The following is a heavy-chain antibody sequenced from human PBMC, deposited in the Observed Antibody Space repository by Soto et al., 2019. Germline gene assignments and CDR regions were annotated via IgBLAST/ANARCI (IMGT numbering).Heavy chain of an antibody. J-gene: IGHJ4*02. Sequence: QVQLVQSGAEVKKPGSSVKVSCKAPGGTFSRYTINWVRQAPGQGLAWMGRVVPTIGSINFIRKFQGRLTLTMVNSTRTAFLELSSLSPEDTAVYYCTGGGRESNWTDGNFEYWGQGAQVTVSS. CDR1: GGTFSRYT. CDR2: VVPTIGSI. CDR3: TGGGRESNWTDGNFEY. V-gene: IGHV1-69*08. D-gene: IGHD1-20*01.